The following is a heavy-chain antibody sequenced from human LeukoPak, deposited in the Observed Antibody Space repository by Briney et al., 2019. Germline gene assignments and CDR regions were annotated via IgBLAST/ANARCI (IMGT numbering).Heavy chain of an antibody. J-gene: IGHJ4*02. V-gene: IGHV4-38-2*02. D-gene: IGHD6-13*01. Sequence: PSETLSLTCTVSGYSISSGYYWGWIRQPPGKGLEWIGSIYHSGSTYYNPSLKSRVTISVDTSKNQFSLKLSSVTAADTAVYYCARWTTAGLYYFDNWGQGTLVTVSS. CDR2: IYHSGST. CDR1: GYSISSGYY. CDR3: ARWTTAGLYYFDN.